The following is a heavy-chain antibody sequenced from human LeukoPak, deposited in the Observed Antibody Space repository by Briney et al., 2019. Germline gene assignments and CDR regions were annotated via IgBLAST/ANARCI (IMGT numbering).Heavy chain of an antibody. CDR2: ITSNGDKT. V-gene: IGHV3-64*01. Sequence: GGSLRLSCAASGFTFSSYAMHWVRQAPGKGLEYVSAITSNGDKTYYGNSVKGRFTISRDNSKNTLYLQMGSLSSEDVAVYYWARGGATTLFVYWGQGTLVTVYS. CDR1: GFTFSSYA. CDR3: ARGGATTLFVY. J-gene: IGHJ4*02. D-gene: IGHD1-26*01.